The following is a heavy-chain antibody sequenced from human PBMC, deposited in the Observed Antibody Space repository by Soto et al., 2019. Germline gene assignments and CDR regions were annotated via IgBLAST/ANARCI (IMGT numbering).Heavy chain of an antibody. D-gene: IGHD2-2*01. J-gene: IGHJ6*03. CDR1: GYTFTSYD. V-gene: IGHV1-8*01. CDR3: AREIVVVPAAIAYYYYYYMDV. CDR2: MNPNSGNT. Sequence: QVQLVQSGAEVKKPGASVKVSCKASGYTFTSYDINWVRQATGQGLEWMGWMNPNSGNTGYAQKFQGRVTMSRNTAISTAYMELSSLRSEDTAVYYCAREIVVVPAAIAYYYYYYMDVWGKGTTVTVSS.